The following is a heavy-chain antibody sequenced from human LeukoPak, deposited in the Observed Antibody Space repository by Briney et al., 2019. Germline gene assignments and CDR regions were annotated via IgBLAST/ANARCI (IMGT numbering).Heavy chain of an antibody. CDR2: IYPGDSDT. D-gene: IGHD3-10*01. V-gene: IGHV5-51*01. J-gene: IGHJ4*02. CDR3: ARQSYYGSGSYYFRGSARYYFDY. Sequence: GASLKISCKGSGYSFTSYWIGWVRQMPGKGLEWMGIIYPGDSDTRYSPSFQGQVTISADKSISTAYLQWSSLKASDTAMYYCARQSYYGSGSYYFRGSARYYFDYWGQGTLVTVSS. CDR1: GYSFTSYW.